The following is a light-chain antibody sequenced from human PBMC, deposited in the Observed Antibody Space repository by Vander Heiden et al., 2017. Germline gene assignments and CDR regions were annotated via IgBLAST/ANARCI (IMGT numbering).Light chain of an antibody. J-gene: IGKJ4*01. Sequence: IQMTQSPSTPSASVGDRVTITCRASQSISSWLAWYQQKPGKAPKLLIYKASSLESGVPSRFSGSGSGTEFTLTISSLQPDDFATYYCQQYNSYLLTFGGGTKVEIK. V-gene: IGKV1-5*03. CDR1: QSISSW. CDR3: QQYNSYLLT. CDR2: KAS.